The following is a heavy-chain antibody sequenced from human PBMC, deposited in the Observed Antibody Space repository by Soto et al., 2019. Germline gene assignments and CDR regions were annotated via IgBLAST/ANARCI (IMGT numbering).Heavy chain of an antibody. D-gene: IGHD6-6*01. V-gene: IGHV3-64*01. CDR1: GCNLSGYC. J-gene: IGHJ6*03. Sequence: GGSMRLSCAASGCNLSGYCMDWVRQAPGKGLEYVSGISSNGVGTYYANSVQGRFTISRDNSKNTVYLQMGSLRPEDMAVYYCARRARPDFYYMDVWGKGTTVTVSS. CDR3: ARRARPDFYYMDV. CDR2: ISSNGVGT.